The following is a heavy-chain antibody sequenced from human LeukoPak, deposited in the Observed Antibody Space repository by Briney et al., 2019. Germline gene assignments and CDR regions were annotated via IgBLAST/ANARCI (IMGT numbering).Heavy chain of an antibody. CDR3: ARVRVTVTTLDY. J-gene: IGHJ4*02. V-gene: IGHV3-48*03. D-gene: IGHD4-17*01. Sequence: GGSLRLSCAASGFTFSSYEVNWVRQAPGQGLEWVSYISSSGSTMYYADSVKGRFTVSRDNAKNSLFLQMNSLRAEDTAVYYCARVRVTVTTLDYWGQGALVTVSS. CDR2: ISSSGSTM. CDR1: GFTFSSYE.